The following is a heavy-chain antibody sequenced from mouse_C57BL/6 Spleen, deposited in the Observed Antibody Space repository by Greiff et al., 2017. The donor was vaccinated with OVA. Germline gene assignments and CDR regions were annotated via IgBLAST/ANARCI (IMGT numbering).Heavy chain of an antibody. Sequence: EVKVEESEGGLVQPGSSMKLSCTASGFTFSDYYMAWVRQVAEKGLEWVANINYDGSTTYYLDSLKSRFIISRDNAKNILYLQMSSLKSEDTDTYSCARDGISGSLFDYWGQGTTLTVSS. J-gene: IGHJ2*01. D-gene: IGHD3-2*02. V-gene: IGHV5-16*01. CDR3: ARDGISGSLFDY. CDR2: INYDGSTT. CDR1: GFTFSDYY.